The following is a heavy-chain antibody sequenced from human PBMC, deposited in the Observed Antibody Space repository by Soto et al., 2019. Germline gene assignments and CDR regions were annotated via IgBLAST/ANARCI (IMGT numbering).Heavy chain of an antibody. V-gene: IGHV5-51*01. D-gene: IGHD6-19*01. J-gene: IGHJ5*02. CDR1: GYSLTSYW. Sequence: GESLKISCKGSGYSLTSYWIGWVRQMPGKGLEWMGIIYPGDSDTRYSPSFQGQVTISADKSISTAYLQWSSLKASDTAMYYCARQGGYSSGWTPNWFDPWGQGTPVTVSS. CDR2: IYPGDSDT. CDR3: ARQGGYSSGWTPNWFDP.